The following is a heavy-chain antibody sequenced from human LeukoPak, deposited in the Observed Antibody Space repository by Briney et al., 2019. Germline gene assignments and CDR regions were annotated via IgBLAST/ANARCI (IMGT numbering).Heavy chain of an antibody. CDR2: IYYSGST. J-gene: IGHJ5*02. Sequence: SEPLSLTCTVSGGSISTYYWSWIRQPPGKGLEWLGHIYYSGSTNYNPSLKSRVTVSVDTSKKQFSLKLTSVTAVDTAVYHCARRGGSYSNWFDPWGQGTLVTVSS. V-gene: IGHV4-59*08. CDR3: ARRGGSYSNWFDP. D-gene: IGHD1-26*01. CDR1: GGSISTYY.